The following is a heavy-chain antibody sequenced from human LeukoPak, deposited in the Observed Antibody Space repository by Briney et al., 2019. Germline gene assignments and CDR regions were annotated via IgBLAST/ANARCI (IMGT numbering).Heavy chain of an antibody. J-gene: IGHJ4*02. CDR3: ARDRFWSRDYKSGGPLHYFDY. CDR2: ISYNGSSK. CDR1: GFTFSTYS. D-gene: IGHD3-10*01. Sequence: PGRYLRLSCAASGFTFSTYSMHWVRQAPGKGLEWLSVISYNGSSKYFADSVKGRFTISRDNSENTLYLQLNSLRVEDTAVYSCARDRFWSRDYKSGGPLHYFDYWGLGTLVTVSS. V-gene: IGHV3-30-3*01.